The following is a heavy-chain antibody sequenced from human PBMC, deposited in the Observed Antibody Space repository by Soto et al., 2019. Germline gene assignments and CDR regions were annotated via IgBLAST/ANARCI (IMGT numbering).Heavy chain of an antibody. V-gene: IGHV3-7*03. J-gene: IGHJ4*02. CDR3: ARDLGYCSGGTCYSVLDY. D-gene: IGHD2-15*01. Sequence: GGSLRLSCAASGFTLSSNWMNWVRQAPGKGLEWVANIKQDGSEKYYVDSVKGRFTISRDNAKNSLLLQMNSLRVEDTAVYYCARDLGYCSGGTCYSVLDYWGQGA. CDR1: GFTLSSNW. CDR2: IKQDGSEK.